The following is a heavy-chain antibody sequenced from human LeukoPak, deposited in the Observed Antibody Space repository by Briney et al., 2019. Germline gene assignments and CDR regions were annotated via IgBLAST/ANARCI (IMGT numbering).Heavy chain of an antibody. Sequence: GGSLRLSCAASGFTFSSYAMSWVRQAPGKGLEWVSAISGSGGSTYYADSVKGRFTISRDNSKNTLYLQMNSLRAEDTAVYYCANSHTMVRGVPDYWGQGTLVTVSS. V-gene: IGHV3-23*01. CDR1: GFTFSSYA. J-gene: IGHJ4*02. CDR2: ISGSGGST. CDR3: ANSHTMVRGVPDY. D-gene: IGHD3-10*01.